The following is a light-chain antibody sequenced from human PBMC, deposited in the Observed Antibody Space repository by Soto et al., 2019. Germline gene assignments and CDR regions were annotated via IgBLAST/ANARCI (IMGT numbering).Light chain of an antibody. V-gene: IGLV1-40*01. CDR2: ANN. CDR1: NSNVGGGYD. J-gene: IGLJ2*01. Sequence: QAVLTQPPSVSGAPGQTVTISCTGSNSNVGGGYDVHWYQQLPGSAPKLLIYANNNRPSGVPDRFSGSKSGTSASLAITGLQAGDEADYYCQSYDPTLNVVFGGGTKLTVL. CDR3: QSYDPTLNVV.